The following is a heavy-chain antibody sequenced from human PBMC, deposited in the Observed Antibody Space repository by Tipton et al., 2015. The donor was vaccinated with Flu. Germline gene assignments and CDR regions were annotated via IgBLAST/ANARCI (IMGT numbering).Heavy chain of an antibody. J-gene: IGHJ4*02. Sequence: TLSLTCAVYGGSFSGYYWTWIRQPPGKGLEWIGEINHSGSANYNPSLKSRVTISVDTSKNQFSLKVTSLTAVDTAVYYCARGSGYANAYVDYWGRGTLVTVSS. V-gene: IGHV4-34*01. CDR3: ARGSGYANAYVDY. CDR2: INHSGSA. CDR1: GGSFSGYY. D-gene: IGHD5-12*01.